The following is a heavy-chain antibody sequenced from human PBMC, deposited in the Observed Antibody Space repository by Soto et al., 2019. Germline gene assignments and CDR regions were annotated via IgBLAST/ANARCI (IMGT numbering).Heavy chain of an antibody. D-gene: IGHD3-10*01. CDR3: ARKGEMAYNYFFDY. J-gene: IGHJ4*02. CDR1: GFTFSSYS. CDR2: ISSSSSYI. V-gene: IGHV3-21*01. Sequence: GSLRLSCAASGFTFSSYSMNWVRQAPGKGLEWVSSISSSSSYIYYADSVKGRFTISRDNAKNSLYLQMNSLRAEDTAVYYCARKGEMAYNYFFDYWGQGTLVTVSS.